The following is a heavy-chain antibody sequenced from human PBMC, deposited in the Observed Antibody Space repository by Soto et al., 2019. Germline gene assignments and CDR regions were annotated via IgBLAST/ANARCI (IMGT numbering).Heavy chain of an antibody. J-gene: IGHJ5*02. CDR3: ARVLFGSNCWFDP. CDR2: IYYSGST. D-gene: IGHD3-16*01. CDR1: GGSISSYY. Sequence: QVQLQESGPGLVKPSETLSLTCTVYGGSISSYYFSWIRQPQGKGLEWIGYIYYSGSTNYNPSLKFRVTISVATSKNHFSLRLSPVTAADTAVYYCARVLFGSNCWFDPWGQGTLVTVSS. V-gene: IGHV4-59*01.